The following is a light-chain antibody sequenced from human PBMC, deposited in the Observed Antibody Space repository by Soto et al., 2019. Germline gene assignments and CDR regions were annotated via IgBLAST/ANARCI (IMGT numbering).Light chain of an antibody. CDR2: GAS. CDR1: QSVGSN. V-gene: IGKV3-15*01. Sequence: EIGMTQSPATLSVSPGDRATLSCRASQSVGSNLAWYQQKPGQAPRLLIYGASTRATGIPGRFSASGSGTEFTLTISRLEPEDFAVYYCQQYGSSSTFGQGTRLEIK. CDR3: QQYGSSST. J-gene: IGKJ5*01.